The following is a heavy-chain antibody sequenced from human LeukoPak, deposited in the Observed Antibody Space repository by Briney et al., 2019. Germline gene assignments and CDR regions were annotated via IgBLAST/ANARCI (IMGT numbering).Heavy chain of an antibody. Sequence: PGGSLRLSCAASGFTFSSYAMSWVRQAPGKGLEWVSAISGSGGSTYYADSVKGRFTISRDNSKNTLYLQMNSLRAEDTAVYYCAKLTYYYDSSGYYYESGFDYWGQGTLVTVSS. CDR1: GFTFSSYA. J-gene: IGHJ4*02. CDR2: ISGSGGST. V-gene: IGHV3-23*01. CDR3: AKLTYYYDSSGYYYESGFDY. D-gene: IGHD3-22*01.